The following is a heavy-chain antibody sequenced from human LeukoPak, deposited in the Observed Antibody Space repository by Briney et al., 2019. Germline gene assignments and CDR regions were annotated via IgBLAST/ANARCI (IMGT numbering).Heavy chain of an antibody. CDR3: ARGRYPRFLEWLPFDC. Sequence: SETLSLTCTVSGGSISSYYWSWIRQPPGKGLEWIGYIYYSGSTNYNPSLKSRVTISVDTSKNQFSLKLSSVTAADTAVYYCARGRYPRFLEWLPFDCWGQGTLVTVSS. V-gene: IGHV4-59*01. CDR1: GGSISSYY. J-gene: IGHJ4*02. D-gene: IGHD3-3*01. CDR2: IYYSGST.